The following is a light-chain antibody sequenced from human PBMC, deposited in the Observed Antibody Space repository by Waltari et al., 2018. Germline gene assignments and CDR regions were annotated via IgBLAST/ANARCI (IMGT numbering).Light chain of an antibody. CDR1: QSVSSN. CDR2: GAS. J-gene: IGKJ4*01. CDR3: QQYNNWPLT. V-gene: IGKV3-15*01. Sequence: EIVMTQSPATLSVSPGESATLSCRASQSVSSNLAWYQQKRGQAPRLLIYGASTRATGIPARFSGSGSGTEFTLTISSMQSEDFAVYYCQQYNNWPLTVGGGTKVEIK.